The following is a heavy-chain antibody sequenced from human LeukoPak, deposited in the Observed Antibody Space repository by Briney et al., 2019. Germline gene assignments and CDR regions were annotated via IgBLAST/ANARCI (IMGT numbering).Heavy chain of an antibody. D-gene: IGHD2-2*01. Sequence: PGGSLRLSCAASGFTFSSYSMNCVRQAPGKGLEWVSSISSSSSYIYYADSVKGRFTISRDNAKNSLYLQMNSLRAEDTAVYYCARDRGQLPNQFDYWGQGTLVTVSS. CDR3: ARDRGQLPNQFDY. CDR2: ISSSSSYI. V-gene: IGHV3-21*01. J-gene: IGHJ4*02. CDR1: GFTFSSYS.